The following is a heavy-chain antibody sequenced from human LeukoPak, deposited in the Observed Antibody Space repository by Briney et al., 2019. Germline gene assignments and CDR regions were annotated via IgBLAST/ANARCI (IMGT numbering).Heavy chain of an antibody. CDR3: ARDGTIGTTFGY. Sequence: ASVKVSCKASGYTFTSYDINWVRQATGQGLEWMGWMNPNSGNTGYAQKFQGRVTITADESTSTAYMELSNLRSEDTAVYYCARDGTIGTTFGYWGQGTLVTVSS. V-gene: IGHV1-8*01. CDR2: MNPNSGNT. D-gene: IGHD1-1*01. CDR1: GYTFTSYD. J-gene: IGHJ4*02.